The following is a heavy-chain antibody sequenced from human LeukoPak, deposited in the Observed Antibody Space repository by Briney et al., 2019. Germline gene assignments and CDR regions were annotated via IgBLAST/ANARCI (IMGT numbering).Heavy chain of an antibody. V-gene: IGHV4-30-2*01. CDR2: IYHSGST. D-gene: IGHD3-22*01. J-gene: IGHJ6*02. Sequence: SQTLSPTCAVSGGSISSGGYSWSWIRQPPGKGLEWIGYIYHSGSTYYNPSLKSRVTISVDRSKNQFSLKLSSVTAADTAVYYCASARDYYDSSGYWGYYYGMDVWGQGTTVTVSS. CDR1: GGSISSGGYS. CDR3: ASARDYYDSSGYWGYYYGMDV.